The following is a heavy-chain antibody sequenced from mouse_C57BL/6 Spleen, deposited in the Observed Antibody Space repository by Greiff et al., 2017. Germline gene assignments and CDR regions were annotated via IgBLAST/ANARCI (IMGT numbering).Heavy chain of an antibody. D-gene: IGHD4-1*01. CDR2: IDPEDGDT. CDR3: TTANSQSWFAY. V-gene: IGHV14-1*01. Sequence: VQLQQSGAELVRPGASVKLSCTASGFNIKDYYMHWVKQRPEQGLEWIGRIDPEDGDTEYAPKFEGKATMTAVTSSNTAYLQLSSLTSEDTAVYYCTTANSQSWFAYWGQGTLVTVSA. J-gene: IGHJ3*01. CDR1: GFNIKDYY.